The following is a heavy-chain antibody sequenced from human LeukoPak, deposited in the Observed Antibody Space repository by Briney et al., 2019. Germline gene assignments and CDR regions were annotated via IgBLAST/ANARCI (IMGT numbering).Heavy chain of an antibody. CDR3: ARLDTPLRYGMDV. CDR2: VSFSGSA. V-gene: IGHV4-59*01. D-gene: IGHD2-15*01. CDR1: SDSISAYY. Sequence: SETLSLTCTVSSDSISAYYWSWIRQPPGKGLEWIGFVSFSGSADYNPSLKSRVAISVDTSKKQLSLKLSSVTAADTAVYYCARLDTPLRYGMDVWGQGTTVTVS. J-gene: IGHJ6*02.